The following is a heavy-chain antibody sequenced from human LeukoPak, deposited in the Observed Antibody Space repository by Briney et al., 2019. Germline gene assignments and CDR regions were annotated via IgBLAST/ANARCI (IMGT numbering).Heavy chain of an antibody. J-gene: IGHJ5*02. V-gene: IGHV3-7*01. Sequence: DSVKGRFTISRDNAKNSLYLQMNSLRAEDTAVYYCASLVVVAAKDWFDPWGQGTLVTVSS. CDR3: ASLVVVAAKDWFDP. D-gene: IGHD2-15*01.